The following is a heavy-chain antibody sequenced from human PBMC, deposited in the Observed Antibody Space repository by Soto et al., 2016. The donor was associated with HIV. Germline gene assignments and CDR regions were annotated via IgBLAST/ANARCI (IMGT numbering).Heavy chain of an antibody. J-gene: IGHJ6*02. Sequence: EVQLVESGGVVVQPGGSLRLSCAASGFVFDDYTMHWVRQAPGKALEWVSLITWDGDKSSYADSVKGRFTISRDNSKKSLHLQMNSLRTEDTALYYCGKARGIYDDPLTGLDVDVVGPRDHGSTVSS. V-gene: IGHV3-43*01. CDR2: ITWDGDKS. CDR1: GFVFDDYT. D-gene: IGHD3-9*01. CDR3: GKARGIYDDPLTGLDVDV.